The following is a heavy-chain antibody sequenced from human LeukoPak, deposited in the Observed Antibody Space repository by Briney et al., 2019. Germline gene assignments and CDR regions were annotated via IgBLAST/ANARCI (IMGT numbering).Heavy chain of an antibody. V-gene: IGHV1-18*01. CDR3: ATANNWNYALGY. CDR2: INTGNSNT. Sequence: ASVKVSCKASGDTFIRYGITWVRQAPGQGLEWMGWINTGNSNTNYGQKFQGRVTMTTDTSTGTAYMELRSLRSDDTAMCYCATANNWNYALGYWGQGTLVTVSS. J-gene: IGHJ4*02. CDR1: GDTFIRYG. D-gene: IGHD1-7*01.